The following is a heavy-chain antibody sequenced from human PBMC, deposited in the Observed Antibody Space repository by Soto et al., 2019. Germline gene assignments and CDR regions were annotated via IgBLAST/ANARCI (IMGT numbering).Heavy chain of an antibody. CDR3: AKAGQARVRIRGSEYYGMDV. D-gene: IGHD5-18*01. CDR2: ISYDGSNK. J-gene: IGHJ6*02. CDR1: GFTFSSYG. V-gene: IGHV3-30*18. Sequence: QVQLVESGGGVVQPGRSLRLYCAASGFTFSSYGMHWVRQAPGKGLEWVAVISYDGSNKYYADSVKGRFTISRDNSKNALYLQMNCLGAEDTAVDYCAKAGQARVRIRGSEYYGMDVWGQGTTVTVSS.